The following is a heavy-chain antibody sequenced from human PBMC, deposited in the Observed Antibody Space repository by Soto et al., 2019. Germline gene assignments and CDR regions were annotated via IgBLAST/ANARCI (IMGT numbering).Heavy chain of an antibody. Sequence: QVQLVQSGAEVKKPGASVKVSCKASGYTFTSYGISWVRQAPGQGIEWMGWISAYNGNTNYAQKLQGRVTMTTDTSTSTAYMELRSLRSDDTAVYYCASDQVGATTTEYFQHWGQGTLVTVSS. V-gene: IGHV1-18*01. CDR3: ASDQVGATTTEYFQH. CDR2: ISAYNGNT. CDR1: GYTFTSYG. J-gene: IGHJ1*01. D-gene: IGHD1-26*01.